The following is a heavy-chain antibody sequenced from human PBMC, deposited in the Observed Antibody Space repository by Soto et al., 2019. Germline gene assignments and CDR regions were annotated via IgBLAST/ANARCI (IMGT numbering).Heavy chain of an antibody. J-gene: IGHJ4*02. Sequence: PSETLSLTCTVSSGSISSTNWWSWVRQPPGKGLEWIGEIYHSGSINYNPSLNSRVTISVDKSKNQFSLKLSSVTAADTAVYYCARVEHGDYLNLYYFDYWGQGTLVTVSS. CDR3: ARVEHGDYLNLYYFDY. V-gene: IGHV4-4*02. CDR1: SGSISSTNW. CDR2: IYHSGSI. D-gene: IGHD4-17*01.